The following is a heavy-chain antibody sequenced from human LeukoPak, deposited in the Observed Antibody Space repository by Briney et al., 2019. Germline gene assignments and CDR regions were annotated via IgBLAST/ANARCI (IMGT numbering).Heavy chain of an antibody. J-gene: IGHJ4*02. CDR1: GGSFSGYY. D-gene: IGHD3-22*01. CDR2: INHSGST. CDR3: ARQRGYYDSSGYYFFSSWFDY. V-gene: IGHV4-34*01. Sequence: SETLSLTCAVYGGSFSGYYWSWIRQPPGKGLEWIGEINHSGSTNYNPSLKSRVTISVDTSKNQFSLKLSSVTAADTAVYYRARQRGYYDSSGYYFFSSWFDYWGQGTLVTVSS.